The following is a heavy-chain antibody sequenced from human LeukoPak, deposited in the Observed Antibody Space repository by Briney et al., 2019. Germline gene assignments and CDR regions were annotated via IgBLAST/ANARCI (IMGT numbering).Heavy chain of an antibody. CDR2: LNPQTGDT. J-gene: IGHJ4*02. V-gene: IGHV1-2*02. CDR3: ARGSRYHDWLSPLDS. Sequence: ASVKVSCKASGGTFSSYAISWVRQAPGQGLEWMGWLNPQTGDTHFAQKFQGRVTFTRDTSISTAYMAMSRLGSDDTAVFYCARGSRYHDWLSPLDSWGQGTLVTVSS. CDR1: GGTFSSYA. D-gene: IGHD3-9*01.